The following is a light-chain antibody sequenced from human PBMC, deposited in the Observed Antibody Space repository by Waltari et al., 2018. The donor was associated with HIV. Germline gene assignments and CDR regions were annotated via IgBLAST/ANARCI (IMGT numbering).Light chain of an antibody. CDR1: SGHSSYA. Sequence: QLVLTQSPSASASLGASVKLTCTLSSGHSSYAIAWHQQQPEKGPRYLMKLYSDGSHIKGDGIPDRFSGSSSGTERYLTISSVQSEDEADYYCQTWATGIQVFGGGTKLTVL. CDR2: LYSDGSH. J-gene: IGLJ3*02. CDR3: QTWATGIQV. V-gene: IGLV4-69*01.